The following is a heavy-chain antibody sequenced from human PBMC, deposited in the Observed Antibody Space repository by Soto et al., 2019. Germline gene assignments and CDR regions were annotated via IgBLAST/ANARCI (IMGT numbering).Heavy chain of an antibody. J-gene: IGHJ4*02. V-gene: IGHV4-34*01. CDR1: GGSFSGYY. CDR3: ARATPRHHITMVRGVIIGLGY. Sequence: SETLSLTCAVYGGSFSGYYWSWIRQPPGKGLEWIGEINHSGSTNYNPSLKSRVTISVDTSKNQFSLKLSSVTAADTAVYYCARATPRHHITMVRGVIIGLGYWGQGTLVTVSS. CDR2: INHSGST. D-gene: IGHD3-10*01.